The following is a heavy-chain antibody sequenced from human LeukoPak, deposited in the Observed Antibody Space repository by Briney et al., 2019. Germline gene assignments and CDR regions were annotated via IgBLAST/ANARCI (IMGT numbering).Heavy chain of an antibody. CDR3: ARREIAAAGHFDY. Sequence: SETLSLTCTVSGGSISSSYWSWIRQPPGKGLEWIGEINHSGSTNYNPSLKSRVTISVDTSKNQFSLKLSSVTAADTAVYYCARREIAAAGHFDYWGQGTLVTVSS. CDR2: INHSGST. D-gene: IGHD6-13*01. J-gene: IGHJ4*02. V-gene: IGHV4-34*01. CDR1: GGSISSSY.